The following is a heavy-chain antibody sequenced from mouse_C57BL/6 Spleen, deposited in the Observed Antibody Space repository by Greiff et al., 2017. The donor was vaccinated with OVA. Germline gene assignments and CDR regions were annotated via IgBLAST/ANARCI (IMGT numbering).Heavy chain of an antibody. D-gene: IGHD2-1*01. V-gene: IGHV1-54*01. J-gene: IGHJ4*01. Sequence: QVQLKQSGAELVRPGTSVKVSCKASGYAFTNYLIEWVKQRPGQGLEWIGVINPGRGGTKFNEKSKGKATLTEDKSSSTAYMQLSSLTSEDSAVYCCARSPYGKGYAMYYWGQGTSVTVSS. CDR2: INPGRGGT. CDR1: GYAFTNYL. CDR3: ARSPYGKGYAMYY.